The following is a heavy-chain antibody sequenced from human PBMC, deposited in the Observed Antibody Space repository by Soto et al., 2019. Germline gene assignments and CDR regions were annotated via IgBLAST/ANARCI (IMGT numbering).Heavy chain of an antibody. V-gene: IGHV3-30*18. CDR3: AKERTLRYSSSWLDY. CDR1: GFTFSSYG. D-gene: IGHD6-13*01. J-gene: IGHJ4*02. CDR2: ISYDGSNK. Sequence: QVQLVESGGGVVQPGRSLRLSCAASGFTFSSYGMHWVRQAPGKGLVWVAVISYDGSNKYYADSVKGRFTISRDNSKNTLYLQMNSLRAEDTAVYYCAKERTLRYSSSWLDYWGQGTLVTVSS.